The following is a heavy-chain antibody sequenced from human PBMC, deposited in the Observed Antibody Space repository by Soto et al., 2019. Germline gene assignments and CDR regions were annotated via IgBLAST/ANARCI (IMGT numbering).Heavy chain of an antibody. CDR2: INHSGST. Sequence: QVQLQQWGAGLLKPSETLSLTCAVYGGSFSGYYWSWIRQPPGKGLEWIGEINHSGSTNYNPSLKSRVTISGATSKIQFSLKLSSVTAAYTAVYYCARVPYDILTGYYPNWYFDLWGLGTLVTVSS. J-gene: IGHJ2*01. CDR3: ARVPYDILTGYYPNWYFDL. CDR1: GGSFSGYY. D-gene: IGHD3-9*01. V-gene: IGHV4-34*01.